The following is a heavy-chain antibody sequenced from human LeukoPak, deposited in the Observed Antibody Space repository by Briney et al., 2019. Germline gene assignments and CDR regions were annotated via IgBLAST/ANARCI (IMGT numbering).Heavy chain of an antibody. CDR3: ARQHEGIAAAFHY. D-gene: IGHD6-13*01. J-gene: IGHJ4*02. CDR1: GYSFTSYW. Sequence: GESLKISCKGSGYSFTSYWIGWVRQMPGKGLEWVGIIYPGDSDTRYSPSFQGQVTIPADKSISTAYLQWSSLKASDTAMYYCARQHEGIAAAFHYWGQGTLVTVSS. V-gene: IGHV5-51*01. CDR2: IYPGDSDT.